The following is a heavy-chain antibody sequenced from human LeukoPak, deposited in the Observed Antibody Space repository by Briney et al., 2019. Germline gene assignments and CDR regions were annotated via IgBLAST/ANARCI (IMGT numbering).Heavy chain of an antibody. V-gene: IGHV5-51*01. CDR3: ARRRGFGYNWFDP. CDR1: GYTFTSNW. Sequence: GESLRISCKGSGYTFTSNWIGWVRQMSGKGLEWVGIIYPADSNTRYSPSFQGQVTISADKSISTAYLQWSSLKASDTAMYYCARRRGFGYNWFDPWGQGTLVTVSS. CDR2: IYPADSNT. J-gene: IGHJ5*02. D-gene: IGHD3-10*01.